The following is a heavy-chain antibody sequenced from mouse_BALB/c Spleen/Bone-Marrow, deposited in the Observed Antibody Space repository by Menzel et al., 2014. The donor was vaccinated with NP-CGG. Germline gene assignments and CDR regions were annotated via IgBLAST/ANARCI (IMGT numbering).Heavy chain of an antibody. CDR1: GYNFISYW. D-gene: IGHD2-4*01. V-gene: IGHV1-7*01. J-gene: IGHJ4*01. CDR2: INPSTGYT. CDR3: ARNYDCDGGYYAMDY. Sequence: VQLQQSGPELAKPGASVKMSCKASGYNFISYWMHWVKQRPGQGLEWIGYINPSTGYTEYNQKFKDKATLTADKSSSKAYMQLSSLTSEDSAVYYCARNYDCDGGYYAMDYWGQGTSVAVSS.